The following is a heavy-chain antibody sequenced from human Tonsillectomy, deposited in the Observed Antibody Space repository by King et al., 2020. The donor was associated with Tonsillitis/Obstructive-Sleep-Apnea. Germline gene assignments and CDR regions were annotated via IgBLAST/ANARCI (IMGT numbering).Heavy chain of an antibody. Sequence: QEQLVQSGGGLVKPGGSLRLSCAASGFTFSDYYMSWIRQAPGKGLEWVSYISSSSSYTNYADSVKGRFTISRDNAKNSLYLQMNSLRAEDTAVYYCARARVDIVPYYYMDVWGKGTTVTVSS. CDR3: ARARVDIVPYYYMDV. CDR1: GFTFSDYY. V-gene: IGHV3-11*05. J-gene: IGHJ6*03. CDR2: ISSSSSYT. D-gene: IGHD2-2*03.